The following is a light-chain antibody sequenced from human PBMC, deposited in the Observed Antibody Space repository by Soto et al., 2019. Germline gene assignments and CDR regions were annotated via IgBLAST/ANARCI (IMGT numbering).Light chain of an antibody. CDR3: QQRSSRPEWT. J-gene: IGKJ1*01. V-gene: IGKV3-11*01. CDR2: DAS. CDR1: QSVSSY. Sequence: EIVLTQSPATLSLSPGERATLSCRASQSVSSYLAWYQQKPGQAPRLLIYDASNRATGIPARFSGSGSGTDFTLTISSLEPEDFAVYYCQQRSSRPEWTFGQGTKVEIK.